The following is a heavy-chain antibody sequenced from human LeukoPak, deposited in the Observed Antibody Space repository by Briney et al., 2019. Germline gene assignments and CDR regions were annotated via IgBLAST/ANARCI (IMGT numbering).Heavy chain of an antibody. J-gene: IGHJ6*03. CDR2: INHSGST. Sequence: PSETLSLTCAVYGGSFSGYYWSWIRQPPGKGLEWIGEINHSGSTNYNPSLKSRVTISVDTSKNQFSLKLSPVTAADTAVYYCARGADDFGDLYYYMDVWGKGTTVTVSS. V-gene: IGHV4-34*01. D-gene: IGHD4-17*01. CDR1: GGSFSGYY. CDR3: ARGADDFGDLYYYMDV.